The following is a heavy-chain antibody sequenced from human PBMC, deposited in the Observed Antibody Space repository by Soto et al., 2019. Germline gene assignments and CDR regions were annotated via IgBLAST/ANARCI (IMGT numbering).Heavy chain of an antibody. CDR1: GFSSSSYA. CDR2: ISGSGGNT. Sequence: VLLLESGGGLIQPGGSLRLSCAVSGFSSSSYAMAWVRQAPGKGLEWVSAISGSGGNTYYADSAKGRFTISRDNSKNTLYLQMNSLRAEDTAVYYCARDPSYDFWSEFDYWGQGSLVTVSS. V-gene: IGHV3-23*01. D-gene: IGHD3-3*01. J-gene: IGHJ4*02. CDR3: ARDPSYDFWSEFDY.